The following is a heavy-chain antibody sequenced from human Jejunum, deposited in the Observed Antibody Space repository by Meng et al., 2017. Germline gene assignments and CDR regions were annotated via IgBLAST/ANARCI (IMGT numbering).Heavy chain of an antibody. V-gene: IGHV3-11*01. J-gene: IGHJ5*02. CDR2: ISSSSRTI. Sequence: VQLVEAGGGLVQPGGSLRLSFVGSGFTFNDYYMGWIRQAPGKGLEWVSYISSSSRTIYYADSVKGRFTISRDNAQNSLFLQMNSLRPEDSGLYYCATASRGVDNCFDPWGQGALVTVSS. CDR1: GFTFNDYY. D-gene: IGHD2-15*01. CDR3: ATASRGVDNCFDP.